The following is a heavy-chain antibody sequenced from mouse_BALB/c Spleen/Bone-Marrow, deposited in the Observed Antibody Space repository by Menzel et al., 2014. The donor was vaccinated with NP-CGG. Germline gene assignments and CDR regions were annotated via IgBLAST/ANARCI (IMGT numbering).Heavy chain of an antibody. Sequence: EVQGAESGPELVKPGASVKMSCKASGYTFTSYVMRWVKQKPGLGLEWIGYINPYNDDTEYNEKFKGKATLTSDKSSSTAYMELSSLTSEDSAVFYCARSLYGYDWYFDVWGAGTTVTVSS. CDR1: GYTFTSYV. CDR3: ARSLYGYDWYFDV. V-gene: IGHV1-14*01. CDR2: INPYNDDT. J-gene: IGHJ1*01. D-gene: IGHD2-2*01.